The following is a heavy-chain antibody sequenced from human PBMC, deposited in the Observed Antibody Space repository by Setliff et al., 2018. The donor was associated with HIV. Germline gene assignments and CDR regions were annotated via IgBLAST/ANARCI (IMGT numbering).Heavy chain of an antibody. V-gene: IGHV1-69*05. CDR2: SIPLFGTV. D-gene: IGHD2-8*01. J-gene: IGHJ4*02. Sequence: ASVKVSCKASGGIFNTYGMNWVRQAPGQGLEWMGGSIPLFGTVKYAQKFQGRVTITTDELMTTAYMELSSLRSEDTAVYYCASGSGYCRNGVCYIGVHKNPDKYYSDYWGQGTLVTVSS. CDR1: GGIFNTYG. CDR3: ASGSGYCRNGVCYIGVHKNPDKYYSDY.